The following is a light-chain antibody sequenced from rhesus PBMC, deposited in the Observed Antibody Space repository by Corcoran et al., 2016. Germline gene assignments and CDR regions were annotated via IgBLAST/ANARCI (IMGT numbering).Light chain of an antibody. CDR1: SSDIGGSNR. Sequence: QAAPTQSPSVSGSPGQSVAISCSGTSSDIGGSNRVSWYQQHPGKAPKLMIYDVNKRPSGVSDRFSGSKSDNTASLTISGLQAEDEADYYCSSYANSGSYIFGAGTRLTVL. CDR2: DVN. CDR3: SSYANSGSYI. V-gene: IGLV2-13*03. J-gene: IGLJ1*01.